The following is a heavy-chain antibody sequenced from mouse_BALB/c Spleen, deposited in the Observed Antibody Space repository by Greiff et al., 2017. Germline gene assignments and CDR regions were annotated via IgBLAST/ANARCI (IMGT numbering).Heavy chain of an antibody. CDR1: GYAFTNYL. V-gene: IGHV1-54*01. Sequence: QVQLKESGAELVRPGTSVKVSCKASGYAFTNYLIEWVKQRPGQGLEWIGVINPGSGGTNYNEKFKGKATLTADKSSSTAYMQLSSLTSGDSAVYFCAGGSSYGWYFDVWGAGTTGTVSS. CDR2: INPGSGGT. D-gene: IGHD1-1*01. J-gene: IGHJ1*01. CDR3: AGGSSYGWYFDV.